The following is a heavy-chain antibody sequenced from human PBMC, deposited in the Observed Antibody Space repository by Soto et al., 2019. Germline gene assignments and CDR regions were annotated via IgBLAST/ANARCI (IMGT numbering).Heavy chain of an antibody. CDR3: ANAPTASSPFLY. V-gene: IGHV1-69*02. J-gene: IGHJ4*02. CDR1: GATFNKSA. D-gene: IGHD1-26*01. Sequence: QVQLVQSGAEMKRPGSSVKVSCETSGATFNKSAFHWVRQAPGQGLEWMGWIIPVLNITNYAPTFQGKITITADRSTSTAYLDLSSLRFEDTAIYFCANAPTASSPFLYWGRGTLVTVSS. CDR2: IIPVLNIT.